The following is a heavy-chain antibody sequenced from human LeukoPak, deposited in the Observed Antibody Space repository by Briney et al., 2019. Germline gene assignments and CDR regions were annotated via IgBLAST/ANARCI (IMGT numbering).Heavy chain of an antibody. CDR2: ISGTGVNT. J-gene: IGHJ4*02. CDR3: AKVHANYYDSSRGLDY. V-gene: IGHV3-23*01. CDR1: GFTFTNYA. Sequence: GGSLRLSCAASGFTFTNYAMSWVRQAPGKGLECVSAISGTGVNTYYADSVKGRFTISRANSRKTLYLQMHSLRVEDTAVYYCAKVHANYYDSSRGLDYWGQGTLVTVSS. D-gene: IGHD3-22*01.